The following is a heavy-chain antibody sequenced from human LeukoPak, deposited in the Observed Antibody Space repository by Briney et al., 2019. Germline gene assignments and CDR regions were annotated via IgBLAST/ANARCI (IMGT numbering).Heavy chain of an antibody. CDR3: ARETSLAGFASGLGFNY. D-gene: IGHD6-19*01. V-gene: IGHV4-34*01. Sequence: SVTLSLTCAVYGGSFSGYYWSWIRPPPGKGLEWIGNIYGSGYTNYNPSLKSRVTMSIDTSKNHFSLKLTSVTAADTATYYCARETSLAGFASGLGFNYWGQGIVVSVSS. CDR2: IYGSGYT. CDR1: GGSFSGYY. J-gene: IGHJ4*02.